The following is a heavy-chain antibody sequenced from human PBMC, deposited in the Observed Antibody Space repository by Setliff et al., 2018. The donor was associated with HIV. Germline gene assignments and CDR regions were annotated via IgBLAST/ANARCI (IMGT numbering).Heavy chain of an antibody. V-gene: IGHV1-18*01. J-gene: IGHJ5*02. D-gene: IGHD6-19*01. CDR2: ISAYNGNT. CDR3: ARDFVEGIAVTDWFDP. Sequence: ASVKVSCKASGYTFTSYGISWVRQAPGQGLEWMGWISAYNGNTNYAQKLQGRVTMTTDTSTSTAYMELRSLRSDDTAVYYCARDFVEGIAVTDWFDPWGQRTLVTVSS. CDR1: GYTFTSYG.